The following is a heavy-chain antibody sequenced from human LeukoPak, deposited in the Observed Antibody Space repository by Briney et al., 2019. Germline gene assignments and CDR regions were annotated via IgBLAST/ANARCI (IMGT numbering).Heavy chain of an antibody. D-gene: IGHD4-17*01. CDR2: ISSSGSTI. V-gene: IGHV3-48*03. CDR3: ARAYGDYIDY. J-gene: IGHJ4*02. CDR1: GFTFSSYE. Sequence: GGSLRLSCAASGFTFSSYEMNWVRQAPGKGLEWVSYISSSGSTIYYADSVKGRFTISRDNAKNSLYLQMNSLRAEDTAVYYCARAYGDYIDYWGQGALVTVSS.